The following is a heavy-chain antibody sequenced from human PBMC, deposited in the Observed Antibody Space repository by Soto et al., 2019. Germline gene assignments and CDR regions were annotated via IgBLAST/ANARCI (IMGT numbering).Heavy chain of an antibody. CDR3: ARDFDWYLDA. J-gene: IGHJ2*01. Sequence: VESGGGVFQSGGSLRLSCAASGFTASNFWMHWVRQAPGEGLVWVARINSDGRSRTYADSLKGRVTISRDNAKNMVFLDMKSLRGADTALYYCARDFDWYLDAWGRGTLVTVSS. CDR1: GFTASNFW. V-gene: IGHV3-74*03. CDR2: INSDGRSR. D-gene: IGHD3-3*01.